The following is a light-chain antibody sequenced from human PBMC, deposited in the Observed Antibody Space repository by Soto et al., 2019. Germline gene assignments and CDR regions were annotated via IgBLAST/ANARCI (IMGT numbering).Light chain of an antibody. CDR1: SSDVGGYKY. CDR2: EVN. V-gene: IGLV2-14*01. CDR3: SSFTSSSTLCV. J-gene: IGLJ1*01. Sequence: QSVLTQPASVSGSPGQSITISCTGTSSDVGGYKYVSWYQQHPGKAPKLMIYEVNNRPSGVSNRFSGSKSGNTASLTVSGLQAEDEADYYCSSFTSSSTLCVFGTGTKLTVL.